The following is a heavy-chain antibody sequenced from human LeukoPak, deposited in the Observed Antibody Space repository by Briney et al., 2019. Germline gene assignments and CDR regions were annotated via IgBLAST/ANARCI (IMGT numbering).Heavy chain of an antibody. CDR1: GSNFTNYW. J-gene: IGHJ4*02. D-gene: IGHD1-26*01. CDR2: IYPGDSDT. CDR3: ARHGASGDYYDGDY. V-gene: IGHV5-51*01. Sequence: GESLKISCKGSGSNFTNYWIGWVRQVPEKGLEWMGIIYPGDSDTRYSPSFQGQVTISADKSISTAYLQWSSLKASDTAMYYCARHGASGDYYDGDYWGQGTLVTVSS.